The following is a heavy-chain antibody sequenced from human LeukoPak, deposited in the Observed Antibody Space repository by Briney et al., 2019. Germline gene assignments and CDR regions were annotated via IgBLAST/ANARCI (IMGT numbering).Heavy chain of an antibody. J-gene: IGHJ5*02. CDR3: ARQYYDSSGYRP. CDR1: GFTVSSNY. V-gene: IGHV3-66*04. D-gene: IGHD3-22*01. CDR2: IYSGGST. Sequence: GGSLRLSCAASGFTVSSNYMSWVRQAPGKGLEWVSVIYSGGSTYYADSVKGRFTISRDNSKNTLYLQMNSLRAEDTAVYYCARQYYDSSGYRPWGQGALVTVSS.